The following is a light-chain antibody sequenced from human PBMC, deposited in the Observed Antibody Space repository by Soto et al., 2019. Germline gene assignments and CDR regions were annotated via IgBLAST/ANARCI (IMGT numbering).Light chain of an antibody. CDR3: QQYNNWPYT. J-gene: IGKJ2*01. V-gene: IGKV3-15*01. Sequence: EIMMTQSPATLSVCPGGSATLSCRASQHVSSNFAWYRQKPGQAPTLLIYRASTRASGIPARFSGSGSGTEFTLTISSLQSEDFAVYYCQQYNNWPYTFGQGTKLEIK. CDR2: RAS. CDR1: QHVSSN.